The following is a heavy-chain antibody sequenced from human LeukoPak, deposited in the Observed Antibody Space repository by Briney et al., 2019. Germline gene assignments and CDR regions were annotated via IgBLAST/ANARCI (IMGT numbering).Heavy chain of an antibody. Sequence: PGGSLRLSCTVSGVTVSSNSMSWVRQAPGEGLEWVSFIYSGGSTQYSDSVKGRVTISRDNSKNTLFLQMNRLRVEDTAIYYCATRGYSGYDSPRDAFDIWGQGTMVTVSS. CDR3: ATRGYSGYDSPRDAFDI. CDR2: IYSGGST. V-gene: IGHV3-53*01. D-gene: IGHD5-12*01. J-gene: IGHJ3*02. CDR1: GVTVSSNS.